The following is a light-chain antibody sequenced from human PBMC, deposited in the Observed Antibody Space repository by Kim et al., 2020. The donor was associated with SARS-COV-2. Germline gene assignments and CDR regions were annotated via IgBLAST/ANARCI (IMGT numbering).Light chain of an antibody. CDR3: QQYASLPRT. CDR2: DTS. Sequence: SPGERATLSCRASQTVNSDYLVWYQQKPGQSPRLLIYDTSTRATGIPDRFSGRGSGTNFTLTIGRLEPEDSAIYYCQQYASLPRTFGQGTKVEIK. V-gene: IGKV3-20*01. CDR1: QTVNSDY. J-gene: IGKJ1*01.